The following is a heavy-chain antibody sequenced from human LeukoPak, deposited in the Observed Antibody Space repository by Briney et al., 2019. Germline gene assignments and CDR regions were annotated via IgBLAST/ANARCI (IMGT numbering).Heavy chain of an antibody. V-gene: IGHV4-4*02. CDR2: IYHDGST. Sequence: PSGTLSLTCAVSGGSISSSNWWSWVRQPPGKGLEWIGEIYHDGSTNYNPSLKSRVPISMDKSKNQLSLKLNFVTAADTAVYYCARDRGGYTYSHDYWGQGTLVTVSS. D-gene: IGHD5-18*01. CDR1: GGSISSSNW. CDR3: ARDRGGYTYSHDY. J-gene: IGHJ4*02.